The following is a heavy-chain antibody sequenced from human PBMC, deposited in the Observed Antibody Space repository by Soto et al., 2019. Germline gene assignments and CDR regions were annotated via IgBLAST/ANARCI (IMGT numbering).Heavy chain of an antibody. J-gene: IGHJ4*02. Sequence: QVQLVESGGGVVQPGRSLRLSCAASGFTFSSYGMHWVRQAPGKGLEWVAVISYDGSNKYYADSMKGRFTISRDNSKNTLYLQMNSLRAEDTAVYYCAKDLIPRNSSLGELSNYFDYWGQGTLVTVSS. CDR3: AKDLIPRNSSLGELSNYFDY. CDR1: GFTFSSYG. CDR2: ISYDGSNK. V-gene: IGHV3-30*18. D-gene: IGHD3-16*02.